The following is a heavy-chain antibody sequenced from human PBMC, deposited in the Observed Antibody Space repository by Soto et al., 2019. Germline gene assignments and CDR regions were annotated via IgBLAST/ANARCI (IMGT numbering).Heavy chain of an antibody. J-gene: IGHJ4*02. CDR3: ARRSYYDILDY. D-gene: IGHD3-9*01. Sequence: PSETLSLTCTVSGGSISSYYWSWIRQPPGKGLEWIGYIYYSGSTNYNPSLKSRVTISVDTSKNQFSLKLSSVTAADTAVYYCARRSYYDILDYWGQGTLVTVSS. CDR2: IYYSGST. V-gene: IGHV4-59*08. CDR1: GGSISSYY.